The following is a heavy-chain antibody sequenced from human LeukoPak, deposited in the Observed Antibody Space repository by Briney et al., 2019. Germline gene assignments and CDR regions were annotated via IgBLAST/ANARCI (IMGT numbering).Heavy chain of an antibody. Sequence: ASVKVSCKASGYTFTSYGISWVRQAPGQGLEWMGWISAYNGNTNYAQKLQGRVTMTTDTSTSTAYMELRSLRSDDTAVYYCARVVLLWFGERYYYYHMDVWGKGTTVTVSS. CDR2: ISAYNGNT. J-gene: IGHJ6*03. CDR1: GYTFTSYG. D-gene: IGHD3-10*01. V-gene: IGHV1-18*01. CDR3: ARVVLLWFGERYYYYHMDV.